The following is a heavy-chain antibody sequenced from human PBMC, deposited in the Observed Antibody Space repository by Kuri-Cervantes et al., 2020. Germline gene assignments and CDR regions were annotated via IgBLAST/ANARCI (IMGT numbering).Heavy chain of an antibody. D-gene: IGHD3-10*01. V-gene: IGHV2-26*01. Sequence: SGPTLVKPTETLTLTCTVSGFSLSNARMGVSWIRQPPGKALEWLAHIFSNDEKSYSPSLKSRLTITKDTSENQVVLTMTNMDPVDTATYYCAHSGGSGLNYWGQGTLVTVSS. CDR2: IFSNDEK. CDR3: AHSGGSGLNY. CDR1: GFSLSNARMG. J-gene: IGHJ4*02.